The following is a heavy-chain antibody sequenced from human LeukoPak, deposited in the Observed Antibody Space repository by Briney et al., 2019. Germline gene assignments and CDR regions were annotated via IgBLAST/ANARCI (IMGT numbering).Heavy chain of an antibody. V-gene: IGHV4-4*07. J-gene: IGHJ3*02. CDR3: ARDMYYDSSGYYYRDNAFDI. D-gene: IGHD3-22*01. CDR1: GGSFSGYY. Sequence: SETLSLTCAVYGGSFSGYYWSWIRQPAGKGLEWIGRIYTSGSTNYNPSLKSRVTMSVDTSKNQFSLKLSSVTAADTAVYYCARDMYYDSSGYYYRDNAFDIWGQGTMVTVSS. CDR2: IYTSGST.